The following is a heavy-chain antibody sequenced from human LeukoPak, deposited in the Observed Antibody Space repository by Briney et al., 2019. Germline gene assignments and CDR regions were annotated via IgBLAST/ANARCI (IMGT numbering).Heavy chain of an antibody. V-gene: IGHV3-48*04. Sequence: GGSLRLSCAASGFTFSSYSMNWVRQAPGKGLEWVSYISSSSSTIYYADSVKGRFTISRDNAKNSLYLQMNSLRAEDTAVYYCASGYCSGGTCYDYWGQGTLVTVSS. D-gene: IGHD2-15*01. CDR2: ISSSSSTI. J-gene: IGHJ4*02. CDR1: GFTFSSYS. CDR3: ASGYCSGGTCYDY.